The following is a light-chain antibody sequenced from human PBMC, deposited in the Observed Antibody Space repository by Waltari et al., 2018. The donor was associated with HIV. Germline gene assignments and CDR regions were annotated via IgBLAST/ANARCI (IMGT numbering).Light chain of an antibody. J-gene: IGKJ1*01. CDR2: AAS. CDR3: LQQNSYPWT. CDR1: QDIGHD. Sequence: DIQMTQSPTSLSASVGDSVTITCRADQDIGHDLSWFQQKPGKAPKRLISAASRLQAGVPSRFRGSGSGSEFTLTMSSLQPDDFATYYCLQQNSYPWTFGQGTQVEVK. V-gene: IGKV1-17*01.